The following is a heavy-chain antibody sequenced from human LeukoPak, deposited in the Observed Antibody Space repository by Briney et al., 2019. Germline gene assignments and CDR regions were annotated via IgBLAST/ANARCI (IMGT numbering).Heavy chain of an antibody. Sequence: PSETLSLTCTVSGGSISSYYWSWIRQPAGPGLKWIGRIYTSGSTNYNPSLQRRVTVSVDTSKNQFSLKLTSVTAADTAVYYCVRGPYGSGISNWFDPWGQGTLVIVSS. D-gene: IGHD3-10*01. V-gene: IGHV4-4*07. CDR2: IYTSGST. J-gene: IGHJ5*02. CDR1: GGSISSYY. CDR3: VRGPYGSGISNWFDP.